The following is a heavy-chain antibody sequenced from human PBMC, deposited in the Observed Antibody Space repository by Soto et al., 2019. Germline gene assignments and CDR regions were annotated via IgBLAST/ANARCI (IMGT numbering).Heavy chain of an antibody. D-gene: IGHD3-10*01. CDR1: GFTFGDYA. J-gene: IGHJ6*03. CDR3: TRQAMVRGVKRGYYMDV. V-gene: IGHV3-49*03. CDR2: IRSKAYGGTT. Sequence: SLRLSCTASGFTFGDYAMSWFRQAPGKGLEWVGFIRSKAYGGTTEYAASVKGRFTISRDDSKSIAYLQMNSLKTEDTAVYYCTRQAMVRGVKRGYYMDVWGKGTTVTVSS.